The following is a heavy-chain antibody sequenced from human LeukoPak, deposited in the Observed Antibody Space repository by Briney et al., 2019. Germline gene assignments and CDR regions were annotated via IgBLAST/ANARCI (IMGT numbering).Heavy chain of an antibody. Sequence: ETLSLTCPFSGGSISSYYWSWIRQPPGKGLEWIGYIYYTRRTHYNPSLKSRVTISVETSKNQFSLKLSSVTAADTAVYYCARVRYSDVLTGYYGDGYFDYWGQGTLVTVSS. CDR1: GGSISSYY. D-gene: IGHD3-9*01. CDR2: IYYTRRT. V-gene: IGHV4-59*01. CDR3: ARVRYSDVLTGYYGDGYFDY. J-gene: IGHJ4*02.